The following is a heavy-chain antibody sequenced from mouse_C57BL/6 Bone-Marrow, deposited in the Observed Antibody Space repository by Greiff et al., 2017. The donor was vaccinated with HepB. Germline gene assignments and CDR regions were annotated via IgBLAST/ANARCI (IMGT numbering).Heavy chain of an antibody. Sequence: QVHVKQSGAELVKPGASVKMSCKASGYTFTSYWITWVKQRPGQGLEWIGDIYPGSGSTNYNEKFKSKATLTVDTSSSTAYMQLSSLTSEDSAVYYCARTPPIYYAPFDYWGQGTTLTVSS. CDR2: IYPGSGST. CDR3: ARTPPIYYAPFDY. V-gene: IGHV1-55*01. J-gene: IGHJ2*01. CDR1: GYTFTSYW. D-gene: IGHD2-1*01.